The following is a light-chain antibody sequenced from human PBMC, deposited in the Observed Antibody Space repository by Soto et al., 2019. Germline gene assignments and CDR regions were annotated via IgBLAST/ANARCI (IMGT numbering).Light chain of an antibody. Sequence: EIVLTQSPGTLSLSPGERATLSCRASQRIYISFLAWYQQKPGQAPRLLIYGASSRATGIPDRFSGSGSGKDFTLTINRLEPEDFAMYYCQQYSDSPPTFGQGTKVEIK. CDR1: QRIYISF. CDR2: GAS. CDR3: QQYSDSPPT. J-gene: IGKJ1*01. V-gene: IGKV3-20*01.